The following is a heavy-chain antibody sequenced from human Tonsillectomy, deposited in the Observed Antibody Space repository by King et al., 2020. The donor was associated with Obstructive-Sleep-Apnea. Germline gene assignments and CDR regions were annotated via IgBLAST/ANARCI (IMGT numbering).Heavy chain of an antibody. J-gene: IGHJ1*01. V-gene: IGHV3-30-3*01. CDR2: ISYDGSNK. Sequence: VQLVESGGGVVQPGRSLRLSCVASGFTFSTYAVHWVRQAPGKGLEWVAVISYDGSNKYYADSVKGRFTISRDNSKNTLYLQMNSLRAEDTAMYYCARGPTVTTGIKYFHHWGQGTLVTVSS. D-gene: IGHD4-17*01. CDR1: GFTFSTYA. CDR3: ARGPTVTTGIKYFHH.